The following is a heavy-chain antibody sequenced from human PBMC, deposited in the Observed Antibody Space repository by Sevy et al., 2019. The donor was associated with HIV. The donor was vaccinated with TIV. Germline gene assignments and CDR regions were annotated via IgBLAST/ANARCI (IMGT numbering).Heavy chain of an antibody. V-gene: IGHV3-23*01. CDR2: TSGSGGST. J-gene: IGHJ4*02. CDR3: AKAQRRIAAAGLFDY. D-gene: IGHD6-13*01. CDR1: GFTFSSYA. Sequence: GGSLRLSCAASGFTFSSYAMSWVRQAPGKGLEWVSATSGSGGSTYYADSVKGRFTISRDNSKNTLYLQMNSLRAEDTAVYYCAKAQRRIAAAGLFDYWGQGTLVTVSS.